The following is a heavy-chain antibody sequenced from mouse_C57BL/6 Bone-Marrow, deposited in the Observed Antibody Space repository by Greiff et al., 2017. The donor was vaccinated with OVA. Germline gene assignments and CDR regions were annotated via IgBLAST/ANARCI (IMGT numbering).Heavy chain of an antibody. CDR3: VYYSASSYRYFEV. D-gene: IGHD1-1*01. V-gene: IGHV1-39*01. J-gene: IGHJ1*03. CDR1: GYSFTDYN. CDR2: INPNYGTT. Sequence: VQLQQSGPELVKPGASVKISCKASGYSFTDYNMNWVKQSNGKSLEWIGVINPNYGTTSYNQKFKGKATLTVEQSSSTAYMQLNSLTSEDSAVYYCVYYSASSYRYFEVWGTGTPVTVSS.